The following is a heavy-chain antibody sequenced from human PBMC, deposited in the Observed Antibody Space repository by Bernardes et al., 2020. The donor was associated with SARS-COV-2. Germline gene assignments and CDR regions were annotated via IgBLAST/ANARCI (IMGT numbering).Heavy chain of an antibody. V-gene: IGHV3-7*04. D-gene: IGHD3-22*01. Sequence: GGSLRLSCAASGFTFSSYWMTWVRQAPGKGLEWVANIKQDGSEKYYVDSVKGRFTISRDNAKNSLYLQMNSLRAEDTAVYYCARDSYSFGSSGYHYYYGMDVWGQGTTVTVSS. CDR2: IKQDGSEK. CDR3: ARDSYSFGSSGYHYYYGMDV. J-gene: IGHJ6*02. CDR1: GFTFSSYW.